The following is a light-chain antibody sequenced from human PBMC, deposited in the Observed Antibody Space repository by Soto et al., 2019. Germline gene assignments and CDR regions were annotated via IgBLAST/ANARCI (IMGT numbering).Light chain of an antibody. J-gene: IGKJ4*01. CDR2: ATS. CDR3: QQYGGSPRALS. V-gene: IGKV3-20*01. Sequence: EIVLTQSPDTLSLSPGERATLSCMASQTVGTDFLVWYQQKIGQPPRLLIYATSRRATGIPDRFSGSGSGTDFTLTISRLEPEDFAVYYCQQYGGSPRALSFGGGTRVESK. CDR1: QTVGTDF.